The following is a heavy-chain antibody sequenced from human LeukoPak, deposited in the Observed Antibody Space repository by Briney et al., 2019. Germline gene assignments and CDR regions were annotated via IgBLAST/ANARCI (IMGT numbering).Heavy chain of an antibody. J-gene: IGHJ4*02. Sequence: PGGSLRLSCAASGFTFSSYWMSWIRQAPGKGLEWVSYISSSGSTIYYADSVKGRFTISRDNAKNSLYLQMNSLRAEDTAVYYCASAVPAAASFDYWGQGTLVTVSS. CDR2: ISSSGSTI. V-gene: IGHV3-11*04. D-gene: IGHD2-2*01. CDR1: GFTFSSYW. CDR3: ASAVPAAASFDY.